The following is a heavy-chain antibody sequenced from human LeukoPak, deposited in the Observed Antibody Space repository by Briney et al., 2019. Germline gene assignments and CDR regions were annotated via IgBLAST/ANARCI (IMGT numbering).Heavy chain of an antibody. CDR1: GFTFSSYS. CDR2: ISSSSSYI. CDR3: ARDQSGFAYFDC. V-gene: IGHV3-21*01. J-gene: IGHJ4*02. D-gene: IGHD5-12*01. Sequence: PGGSLRLSCAASGFTFSSYSMNWVRQAPGKGLEWVSSISSSSSYIYYADSVKGRFTISRDNAKNSLYLQMNSLRAEDTAVYYCARDQSGFAYFDCWGQGTLVTVSS.